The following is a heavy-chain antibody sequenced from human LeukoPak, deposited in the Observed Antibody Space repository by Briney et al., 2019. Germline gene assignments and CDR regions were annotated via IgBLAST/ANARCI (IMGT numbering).Heavy chain of an antibody. CDR2: MNPNSGNT. CDR1: GYTFTSYD. V-gene: IGHV1-8*03. Sequence: ASVKVSCKASGYTFTSYDINWVRQATGQGLEWMGWMNPNSGNTGYAQKFQGRVTITRNTSISTAYMELSSLRSEDTAVYFCASGIQGVGNNYWGQGTLVTVSS. CDR3: ASGIQGVGNNY. D-gene: IGHD4-23*01. J-gene: IGHJ4*02.